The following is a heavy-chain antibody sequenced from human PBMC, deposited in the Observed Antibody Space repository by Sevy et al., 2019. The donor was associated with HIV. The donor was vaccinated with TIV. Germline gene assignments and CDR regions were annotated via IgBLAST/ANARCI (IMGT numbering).Heavy chain of an antibody. Sequence: GGSLRLSCVVSGFSVSSNYMSWVRQAPGKGLEWVSNIYGDGRTYYADSVRGRFTISRDTSKNTVYFEMKSLRAEDTAVYYCTREDIVLGEDNYYGMDVWGHGTTVTVSS. J-gene: IGHJ6*02. CDR1: GFSVSSNY. CDR3: TREDIVLGEDNYYGMDV. V-gene: IGHV3-53*01. CDR2: IYGDGRT. D-gene: IGHD2-15*01.